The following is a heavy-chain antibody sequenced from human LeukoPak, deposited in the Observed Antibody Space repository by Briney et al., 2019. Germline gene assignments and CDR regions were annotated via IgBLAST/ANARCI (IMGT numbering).Heavy chain of an antibody. CDR1: GFTFSSYG. J-gene: IGHJ4*02. CDR3: AKVFYGGNSAGNDY. CDR2: ISYDGSNK. Sequence: GGSLRLSCAASGFTFSSYGMHWVRQAPGKGLEWVAVISYDGSNKYYADSVKGRFTTSRDNSKNTLYLQMNSLRAEDTAVYYCAKVFYGGNSAGNDYWGQGTLVTVSS. V-gene: IGHV3-30*18. D-gene: IGHD4-23*01.